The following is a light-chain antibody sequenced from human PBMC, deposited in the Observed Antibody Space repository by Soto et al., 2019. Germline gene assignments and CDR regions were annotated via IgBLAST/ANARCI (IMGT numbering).Light chain of an antibody. CDR2: KAS. Sequence: DIQMTQSPSTLSASVGDRVTITCRASQSISSWLAWYQQRPGKAPRVLIYKASNLGSGVPSRFSGSGSGTEFTLTISSLQPDEFATYYCQQYNSYPCTFGQGTKLEIK. CDR1: QSISSW. V-gene: IGKV1-5*03. CDR3: QQYNSYPCT. J-gene: IGKJ2*02.